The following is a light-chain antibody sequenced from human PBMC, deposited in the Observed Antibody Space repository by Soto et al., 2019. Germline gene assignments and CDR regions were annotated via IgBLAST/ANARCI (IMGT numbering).Light chain of an antibody. CDR2: GNN. Sequence: QSVLTQPPSVSGAPGQRVTISCTGSSSNIGAGYDVHWYQQLPGTAPKLLISGNNNRPSGVPDRFSGSKSGTSASLAITGLQAEDEAVYYCQSYDSSVSKVVFGGGTKLTVL. V-gene: IGLV1-40*01. CDR3: QSYDSSVSKVV. CDR1: SSNIGAGYD. J-gene: IGLJ2*01.